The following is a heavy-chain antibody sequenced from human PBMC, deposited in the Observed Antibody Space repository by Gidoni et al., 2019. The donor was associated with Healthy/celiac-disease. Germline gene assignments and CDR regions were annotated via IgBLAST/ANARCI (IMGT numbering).Heavy chain of an antibody. V-gene: IGHV3-30-3*01. D-gene: IGHD3-16*01. J-gene: IGHJ5*02. Sequence: QVQLVESGGGVVQPGRSLRLSCAASGFTFSSYAMHWVRQAPGKGLEWVAVISYDGSNKYYADSVKGRFTISRDNSKNTLYLQMNSLRAEDTAVYYCARDRGGYGPWGQGTLVTVSS. CDR3: ARDRGGYGP. CDR1: GFTFSSYA. CDR2: ISYDGSNK.